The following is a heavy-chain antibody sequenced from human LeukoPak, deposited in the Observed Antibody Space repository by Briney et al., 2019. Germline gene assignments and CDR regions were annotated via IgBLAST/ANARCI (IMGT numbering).Heavy chain of an antibody. CDR1: GGSFSGYY. Sequence: SETLSLTCAVYGGSFSGYYWSWIRQPPGKGLEWIGEINHSGSTNYNPSLKSRVTISVDTSKNQFFLKLSSVTAADTAVYYCARAGDSSGYYDYWGQGTLVTVSS. V-gene: IGHV4-34*01. CDR2: INHSGST. D-gene: IGHD3-22*01. CDR3: ARAGDSSGYYDY. J-gene: IGHJ4*02.